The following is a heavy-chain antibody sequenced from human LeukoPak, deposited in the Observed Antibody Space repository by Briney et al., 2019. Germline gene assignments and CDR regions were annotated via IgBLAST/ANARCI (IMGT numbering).Heavy chain of an antibody. D-gene: IGHD5-12*01. CDR3: ASGGYSGYHHYYMDV. Sequence: SGGSLRLSCAASGFTFDDYGMSWVRQAPGKGLEWVSGINWNGGSTVYADSVKGRFTISRDNAKNSLYLQMNSLRAEDTALYYCASGGYSGYHHYYMDVWGKGTTVTVSS. J-gene: IGHJ6*03. CDR1: GFTFDDYG. CDR2: INWNGGST. V-gene: IGHV3-20*04.